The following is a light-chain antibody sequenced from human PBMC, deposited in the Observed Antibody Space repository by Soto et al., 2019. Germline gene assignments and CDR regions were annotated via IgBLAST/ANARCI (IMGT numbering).Light chain of an antibody. CDR1: QSVSIN. J-gene: IGKJ4*01. Sequence: MTQPRSTLSVYAGERATLSCRASQSVSINLAWYQQKPGQAPRLLMFRTSSRATGFPARFSGSGSGTEFNLTISSLQSEDFGVYYCQQYNNWPRATFGGGTKVDI. CDR3: QQYNNWPRAT. CDR2: RTS. V-gene: IGKV3-15*01.